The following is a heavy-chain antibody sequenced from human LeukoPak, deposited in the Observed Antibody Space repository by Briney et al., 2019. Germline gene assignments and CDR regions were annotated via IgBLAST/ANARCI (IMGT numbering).Heavy chain of an antibody. J-gene: IGHJ4*02. CDR1: GFTFSSYA. V-gene: IGHV3-30-3*01. CDR2: ISYDGSNK. D-gene: IGHD3-10*01. Sequence: GRSLRPSCAASGFTFSSYAMHWVRQAPGKGLEWVAVISYDGSNKYYADSVKGRFTISRDNSKNTLYLQMNSLRAEDTAVYYCARVEDGPAAILYGSGSDYWGQGTLVTVSS. CDR3: ARVEDGPAAILYGSGSDY.